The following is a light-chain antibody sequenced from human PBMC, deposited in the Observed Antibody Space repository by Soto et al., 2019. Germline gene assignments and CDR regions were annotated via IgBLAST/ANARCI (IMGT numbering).Light chain of an antibody. J-gene: IGKJ1*01. Sequence: DIQMTQSPSTLSASVGDRVTITCRASQSISSWLAWYQQKPGKAPKLLIYKASSLESGVPSRFSGSGSGTEFTRTISRLQPDDFATYYCQQYNSYSTFGQGTKVE. CDR1: QSISSW. CDR3: QQYNSYST. V-gene: IGKV1-5*03. CDR2: KAS.